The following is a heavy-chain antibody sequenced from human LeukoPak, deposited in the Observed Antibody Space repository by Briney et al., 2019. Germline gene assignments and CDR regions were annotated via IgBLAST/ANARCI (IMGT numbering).Heavy chain of an antibody. CDR2: ISAYNGNT. Sequence: ASVKVSCKASGYTFTSYGISWVRQAPGQGLEWMGWISAYNGNTNYAQKLQGRVAMTTDTSTSTAYMELRSLRSDDTAVYYCARDLSSVSLMVYANDAFDIWGQGTMVTVSS. V-gene: IGHV1-18*01. D-gene: IGHD2-8*01. CDR3: ARDLSSVSLMVYANDAFDI. CDR1: GYTFTSYG. J-gene: IGHJ3*02.